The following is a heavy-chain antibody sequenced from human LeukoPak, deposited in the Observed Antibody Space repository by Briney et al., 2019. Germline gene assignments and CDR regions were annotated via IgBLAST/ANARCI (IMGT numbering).Heavy chain of an antibody. CDR1: GFTFSNAW. CDR2: IKSKTDGGTT. J-gene: IGHJ5*02. D-gene: IGHD3-10*01. CDR3: TTGGILWFGEFTYNWFDP. V-gene: IGHV3-15*07. Sequence: PGGSLRLSCAASGFTFSNAWMNWVRQAPGKGLEWVGRIKSKTDGGTTDYAAPVKGRFTISSDDSKNTLYLQMNSLKTEDTAVYYCTTGGILWFGEFTYNWFDPWGQGTLVTVSS.